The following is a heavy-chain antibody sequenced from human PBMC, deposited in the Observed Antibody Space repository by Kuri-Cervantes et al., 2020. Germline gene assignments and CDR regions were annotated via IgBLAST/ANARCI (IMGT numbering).Heavy chain of an antibody. CDR2: ISSSGSTI. J-gene: IGHJ6*02. CDR3: ASAYGDSPYYYYYGMDV. V-gene: IGHV3-48*03. D-gene: IGHD4-17*01. CDR1: GFTFSSYE. Sequence: GGSLRLSCAASGFTFSSYEMNWVRQAPGKGLEWVSYISSSGSTIYYADSVKGRFTISRDNAKNSLYLQMNSLRAEDTAVYYCASAYGDSPYYYYYGMDVWGQGTTVTVSS.